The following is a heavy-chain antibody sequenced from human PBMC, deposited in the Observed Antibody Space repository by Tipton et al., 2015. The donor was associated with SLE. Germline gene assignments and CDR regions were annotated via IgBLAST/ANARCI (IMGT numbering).Heavy chain of an antibody. D-gene: IGHD4-17*01. V-gene: IGHV3-74*03. CDR3: AREAVTFDY. CDR2: INSAGTTT. J-gene: IGHJ4*02. CDR1: GFTFNTYW. Sequence: SLRLSCAASGFTFNTYWMHWVRQAPGKGLVWVSHINSAGTTTTYADSVRGRFTISRDNAKNTVYLQMNSLRAEDTAVYYCAREAVTFDYWGQGTLVTVSS.